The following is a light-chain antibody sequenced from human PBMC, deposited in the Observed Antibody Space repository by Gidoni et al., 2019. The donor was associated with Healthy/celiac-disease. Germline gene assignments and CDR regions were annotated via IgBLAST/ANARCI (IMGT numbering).Light chain of an antibody. Sequence: EIVLTQSPATLSLPPGERATLSCRASQSVSSYLAWYQQKPGQAPRLLIYYASNRATGIPARFSGSGSGTDFTLTISSLEPEDFAVYYCQQRSNWPLTFGGGTKVEIK. V-gene: IGKV3-11*01. CDR2: YAS. J-gene: IGKJ4*01. CDR1: QSVSSY. CDR3: QQRSNWPLT.